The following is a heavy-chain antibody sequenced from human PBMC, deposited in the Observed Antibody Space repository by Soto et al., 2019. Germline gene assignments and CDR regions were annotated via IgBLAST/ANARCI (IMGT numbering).Heavy chain of an antibody. J-gene: IGHJ5*02. V-gene: IGHV3-23*01. D-gene: IGHD1-7*01. CDR2: ISGSGGRT. Sequence: EVQLLESGGGLVQPGGSLRLSCSASGFTFSSYAMSWVRQAPGKGLAWVSAISGSGGRTYYADSVKGRFTISRDNSKNTLYLQMNSVRAEDTAVYYCARGGRTTEHYNWFDPWGQGTLVTVSS. CDR3: ARGGRTTEHYNWFDP. CDR1: GFTFSSYA.